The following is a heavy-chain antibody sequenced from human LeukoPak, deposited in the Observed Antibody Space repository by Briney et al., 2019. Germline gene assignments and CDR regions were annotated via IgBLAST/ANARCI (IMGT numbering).Heavy chain of an antibody. CDR3: ARERGYCSSTSCYTDSYYYMDV. J-gene: IGHJ6*03. Sequence: SETLSLTCTVSGGSISSSSYYWGWIRQPLGKGLEWIGSIYYSGSTYYNPSLKSRVTISVDTSKNQFSLKLSSVTAADTAVYYCARERGYCSSTSCYTDSYYYMDVWGKGTTVTVSS. CDR1: GGSISSSSYY. V-gene: IGHV4-39*07. D-gene: IGHD2-2*02. CDR2: IYYSGST.